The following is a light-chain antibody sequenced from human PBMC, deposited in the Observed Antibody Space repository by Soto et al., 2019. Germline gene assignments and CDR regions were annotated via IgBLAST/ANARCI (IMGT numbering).Light chain of an antibody. V-gene: IGKV1-27*01. CDR3: QKYNHAPRT. J-gene: IGKJ1*01. CDR2: AAS. CDR1: QGISNY. Sequence: DIQMTQSPSSLSASVGDTVTITCRASQGISNYLAWYQQKPGQVPNLLIYAASTLQSGVPSRFSGSGSGTDFTLTISSLRSEYVATYYCQKYNHAPRTFGQGTKVEI.